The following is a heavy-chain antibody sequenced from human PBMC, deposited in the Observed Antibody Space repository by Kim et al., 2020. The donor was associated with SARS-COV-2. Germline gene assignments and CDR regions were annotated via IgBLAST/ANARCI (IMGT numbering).Heavy chain of an antibody. D-gene: IGHD5-12*01. J-gene: IGHJ5*02. CDR2: IYYSGVT. V-gene: IGHV4-39*01. CDR1: GASIATNKYY. CDR3: ARRKIVAERTSFDP. Sequence: SETLSLTCNVSGASIATNKYYWDWIRQPPGKGLEWIGSIYYSGVTYYNSSLNSRVTISLDTSKNQFSLSLSSLTAADTAVYFCARRKIVAERTSFDPWGQGTLVSVSS.